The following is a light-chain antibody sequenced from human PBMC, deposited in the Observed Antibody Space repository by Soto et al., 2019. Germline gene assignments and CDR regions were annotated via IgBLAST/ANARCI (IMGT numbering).Light chain of an antibody. Sequence: QSVLTQPASVSGSPGQTITISCTGTSRDVGCYDYVSWYQLHPGKAPKLMVFEVNHRPSGVSYRFSGSKSGNTASLTISGLQAEDEADYVCSSDSLSIAYLFGTGTKVTGL. CDR1: SRDVGCYDY. J-gene: IGLJ1*01. CDR3: SSDSLSIAYL. V-gene: IGLV2-14*01. CDR2: EVN.